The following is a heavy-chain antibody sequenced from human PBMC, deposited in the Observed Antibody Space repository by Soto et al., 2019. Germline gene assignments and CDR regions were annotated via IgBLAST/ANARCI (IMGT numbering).Heavy chain of an antibody. CDR1: GXSFSHSS. J-gene: IGHJ4*02. V-gene: IGHV3-23*01. CDR2: INAAGETT. CDR3: ATQDFRGPTGTT. Sequence: GSLRLSCGAFGXSFSHSSMCWVRQAPGKGLDWVSLINAAGETTYYANSVKGRFTISRDNSKNALYLHMNSLRAEDTAVYYCATQDFRGPTGTTWGQGTQVTV. D-gene: IGHD1-1*01.